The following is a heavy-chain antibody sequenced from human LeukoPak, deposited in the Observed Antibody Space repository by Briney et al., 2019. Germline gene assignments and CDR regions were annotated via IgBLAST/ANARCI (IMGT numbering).Heavy chain of an antibody. Sequence: GGSLRLSCAASGFTFSSYAMHWVRQAPGKGLEWVAVISYDGSNKYYADSVKGRFTISRDNSKNTLYLQMNSLRAEDTAVYYCARRGLRWELDYWGQGTLVTVSS. CDR1: GFTFSSYA. J-gene: IGHJ4*02. CDR3: ARRGLRWELDY. CDR2: ISYDGSNK. V-gene: IGHV3-30-3*01. D-gene: IGHD1-26*01.